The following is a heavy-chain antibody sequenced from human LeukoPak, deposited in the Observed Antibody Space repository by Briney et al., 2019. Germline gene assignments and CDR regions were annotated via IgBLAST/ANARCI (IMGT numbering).Heavy chain of an antibody. CDR1: RYTFTSYG. J-gene: IGHJ5*02. Sequence: ASVKVSCKASRYTFTSYGIHWVRQAPGQGLEWMGWINTNTGNPTYAQGFTGRFVFSLDTSVSTAYLQINSLKAEDTAVYYCARAFVITTTSWNWFDPWGQGTLVTVSS. V-gene: IGHV7-4-1*02. D-gene: IGHD3-16*02. CDR3: ARAFVITTTSWNWFDP. CDR2: INTNTGNP.